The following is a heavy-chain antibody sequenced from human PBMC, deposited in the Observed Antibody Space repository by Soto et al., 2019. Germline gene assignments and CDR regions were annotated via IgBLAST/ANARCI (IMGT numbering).Heavy chain of an antibody. D-gene: IGHD3-3*01. CDR3: ARGGYYTPGFDY. V-gene: IGHV4-4*02. CDR1: GGSISSPNW. Sequence: SETLSLTCAVSGGSISSPNWWTWVRQPPGKGLEWIGEINHGGSTHYNPSLKSRVTISVDKSKNQFSLKLTSVTAADTALYYCARGGYYTPGFDYWGQGALVTVS. J-gene: IGHJ4*02. CDR2: INHGGST.